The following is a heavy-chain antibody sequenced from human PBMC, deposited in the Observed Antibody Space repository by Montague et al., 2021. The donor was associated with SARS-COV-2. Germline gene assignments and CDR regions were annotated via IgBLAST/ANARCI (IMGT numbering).Heavy chain of an antibody. CDR1: GGSISSSSYY. V-gene: IGHV4-39*01. CDR2: IYYSGST. D-gene: IGHD1-20*01. J-gene: IGHJ4*02. Sequence: SETLSLTRTVSGGSISSSSYYWGWLRQPPGKGLEWIVSIYYSGSTYSNLSLKSRVTISVDTSKDQFSLKLSSVTAADTAVYYCARPGGITGTTSLYYDYWGQGTLVTVSS. CDR3: ARPGGITGTTSLYYDY.